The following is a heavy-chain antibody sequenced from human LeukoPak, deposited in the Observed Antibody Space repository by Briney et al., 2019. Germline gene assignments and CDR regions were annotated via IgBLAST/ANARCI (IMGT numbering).Heavy chain of an antibody. CDR2: IYYSGST. D-gene: IGHD2-2*01. J-gene: IGHJ3*02. Sequence: SETLSLTCTVSGGSISSYYWSWIRQPPGKGLEWIGYIYYSGSTNYNPSLKSRVTISVDTSKNQFSLKLSSVTAADTAVYYCARGVVPADAFDIWGQGTVVTVSS. CDR3: ARGVVPADAFDI. CDR1: GGSISSYY. V-gene: IGHV4-59*01.